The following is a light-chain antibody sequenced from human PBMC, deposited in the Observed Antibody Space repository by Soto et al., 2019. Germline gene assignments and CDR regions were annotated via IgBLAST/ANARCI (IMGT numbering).Light chain of an antibody. CDR1: QSVSSY. CDR2: DAS. Sequence: VLIKSPDTLSLSPGERAPLSCRASQSVSSYLAWYQQKPGQAPRLLIYDASNRATGIPARFSGSGSGTDFTLTISSLEPEDFAVYYCQQRSNWPPITFGQGTRLEI. J-gene: IGKJ5*01. V-gene: IGKV3-11*01. CDR3: QQRSNWPPIT.